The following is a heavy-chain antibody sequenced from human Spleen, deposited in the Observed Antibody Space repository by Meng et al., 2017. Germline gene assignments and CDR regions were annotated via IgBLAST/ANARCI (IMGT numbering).Heavy chain of an antibody. CDR1: EYSFTSYF. V-gene: IGHV5-51*01. CDR3: ARPRHSSDAFDI. D-gene: IGHD6-13*01. Sequence: GESLKISCQGSEYSFTSYFIAWVRQMPGKGLEWMGIIYPGDSDTRYSPSFQGQVTISADKSISTAYLQWSSLKASDTAMYYCARPRHSSDAFDIWGQGTMVTVSS. J-gene: IGHJ3*02. CDR2: IYPGDSDT.